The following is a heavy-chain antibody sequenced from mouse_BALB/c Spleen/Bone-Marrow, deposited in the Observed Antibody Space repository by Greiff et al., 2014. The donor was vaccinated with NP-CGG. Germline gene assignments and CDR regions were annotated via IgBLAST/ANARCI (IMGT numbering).Heavy chain of an antibody. D-gene: IGHD4-1*02. J-gene: IGHJ2*01. V-gene: IGHV1S22*01. Sequence: LKQSGSELVRPGASVKLSCKASGYTFTSYWMHWVKQRPGQGLEWIGNIYPGSGSTNYDEKFKSKATLTADTSSSTAYMQLSSLTSEDSAVYYCTREGPTGTGGDYWGQGTTLTVSS. CDR2: IYPGSGST. CDR3: TREGPTGTGGDY. CDR1: GYTFTSYW.